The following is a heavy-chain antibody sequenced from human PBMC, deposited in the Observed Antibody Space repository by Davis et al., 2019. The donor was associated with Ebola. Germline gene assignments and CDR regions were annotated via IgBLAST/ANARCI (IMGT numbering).Heavy chain of an antibody. D-gene: IGHD1-14*01. Sequence: GESLKISCAASGFTFSSYWMHWVRQAPGKGLVWVSRINSDGSSTSYADSVKGRFTISRDNSDNTLYLHMNNLKVDDTAVYYCARSPTLTGRGRLDSWGQGVLVAVSS. V-gene: IGHV3-74*01. CDR2: INSDGSST. J-gene: IGHJ5*01. CDR3: ARSPTLTGRGRLDS. CDR1: GFTFSSYW.